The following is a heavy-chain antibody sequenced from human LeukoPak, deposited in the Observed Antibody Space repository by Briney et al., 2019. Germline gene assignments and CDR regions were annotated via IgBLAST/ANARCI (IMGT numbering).Heavy chain of an antibody. CDR3: ARDSRYGSGSYDGRLNWFDP. Sequence: GASVKVSCKASGYTFTSYGFSWVRQAPGQGLEWMGWISGYNDKTNYAQKFQGRLTMTTDTSTSTAYMELRSLRSDDTAVYYCARDSRYGSGSYDGRLNWFDPWGQGTLVTVSS. CDR1: GYTFTSYG. J-gene: IGHJ5*02. CDR2: ISGYNDKT. V-gene: IGHV1-18*01. D-gene: IGHD3-10*01.